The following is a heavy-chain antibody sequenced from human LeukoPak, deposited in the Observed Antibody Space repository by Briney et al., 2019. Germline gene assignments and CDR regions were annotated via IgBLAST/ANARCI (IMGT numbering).Heavy chain of an antibody. D-gene: IGHD2-2*01. Sequence: ASVKVSCNASGYTFTSYGISWVRQAPGQGLEWMGWISAYNGNTNYAQKLQGRVTMTTDTSTSTAYMELRSLRSDDTAVYYCARGRGYCSSTSCQLTDYWGQGTLVTVSS. CDR1: GYTFTSYG. CDR2: ISAYNGNT. J-gene: IGHJ4*02. CDR3: ARGRGYCSSTSCQLTDY. V-gene: IGHV1-18*01.